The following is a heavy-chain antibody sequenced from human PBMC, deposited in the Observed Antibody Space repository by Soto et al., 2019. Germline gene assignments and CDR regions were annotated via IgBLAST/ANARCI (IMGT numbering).Heavy chain of an antibody. CDR1: GFTFSSYA. V-gene: IGHV3-23*01. Sequence: EVQLLESGGGLVQPGGSLRLSCAASGFTFSSYAMSWVRQAPGKGLEWVSAISGSGGSTYYADSVKGRFTISRDNSKNTRYLQMNSLRAEDTAVYYCAGALELEHPPGVWGQGTLVTVSS. J-gene: IGHJ4*02. CDR2: ISGSGGST. D-gene: IGHD1-7*01. CDR3: AGALELEHPPGV.